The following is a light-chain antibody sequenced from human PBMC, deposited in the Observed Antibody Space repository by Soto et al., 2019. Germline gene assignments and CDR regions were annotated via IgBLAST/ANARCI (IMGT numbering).Light chain of an antibody. V-gene: IGKV1-9*01. CDR3: QQYNSYSPT. CDR2: AAS. CDR1: QGISSY. Sequence: IHLTQSPSSLSASVGDRVTITCRASQGISSYLAWYQQKPGKAPKLLIYAASTLQSGVPSRFSGSGSGTDFTLTISSLQPEDFATYYCQQYNSYSPTFGQGTKVDI. J-gene: IGKJ1*01.